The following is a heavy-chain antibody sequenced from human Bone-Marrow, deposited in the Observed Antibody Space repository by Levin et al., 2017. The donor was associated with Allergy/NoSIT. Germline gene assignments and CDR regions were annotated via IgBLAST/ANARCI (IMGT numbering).Heavy chain of an antibody. V-gene: IGHV3-33*06. D-gene: IGHD6-19*01. J-gene: IGHJ4*02. CDR3: AKAVAGTGTPHL. CDR1: GFTFSSYG. Sequence: PGGSLRHSCAASGFTFSSYGMHWVRQAPGKGLEWVAVIWYDGSDKYYVDSVKGRFTISRDNSKKTLYLQMNSLRAEDTAVYYCAKAVAGTGTPHLWGQGTLVTVSS. CDR2: IWYDGSDK.